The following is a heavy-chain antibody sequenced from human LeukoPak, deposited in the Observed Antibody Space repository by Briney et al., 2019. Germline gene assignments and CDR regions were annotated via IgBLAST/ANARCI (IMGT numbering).Heavy chain of an antibody. CDR2: ISSSSSTI. V-gene: IGHV3-48*01. D-gene: IGHD3-3*01. J-gene: IGHJ4*02. Sequence: PGGSLRLSCAASGFTFSSYSMNWVRQAPGKGLEWVSYISSSSSTIYYADSVKGRFTISRDNSKNTLYLQMNSLRAEDTAVYYCAKDLGYDFWSGYYAFDYWGQGTLVTVSS. CDR3: AKDLGYDFWSGYYAFDY. CDR1: GFTFSSYS.